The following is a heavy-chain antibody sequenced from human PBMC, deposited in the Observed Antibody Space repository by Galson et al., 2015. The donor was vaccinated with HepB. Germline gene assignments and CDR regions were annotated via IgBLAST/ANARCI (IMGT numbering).Heavy chain of an antibody. CDR2: VSAYNGNT. V-gene: IGHV1-18*01. Sequence: SVKVSCKASGYTFNTYGINWVRQAPGQGLEWMGWVSAYNGNTDYAQKFQGRVTMTTDTSTSTAYMELRSLRSNDTAVYYCAREGAYSGTSYWGQGTLLTVSS. CDR3: AREGAYSGTSY. D-gene: IGHD5-12*01. J-gene: IGHJ4*02. CDR1: GYTFNTYG.